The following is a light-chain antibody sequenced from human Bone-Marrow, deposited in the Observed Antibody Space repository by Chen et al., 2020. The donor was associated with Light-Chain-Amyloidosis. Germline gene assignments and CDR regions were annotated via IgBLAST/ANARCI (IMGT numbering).Light chain of an antibody. J-gene: IGLJ3*02. CDR1: SSDVGTYNL. CDR2: EAK. V-gene: IGLV2-23*01. CDR3: CSYAGRGKM. Sequence: QSALTQPASVSGSPGQPIPISCTGSSSDVGTYNLVSWYQHHPGKAPKLIIYEAKKRPSGVSNRFSGSRSGYTASLTISGLQAEDEADYYCCSYAGRGKMFGGGTKLTVL.